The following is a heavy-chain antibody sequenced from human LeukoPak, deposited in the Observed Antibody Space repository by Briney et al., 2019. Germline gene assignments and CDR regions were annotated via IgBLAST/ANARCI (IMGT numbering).Heavy chain of an antibody. CDR2: ISSSSSYI. Sequence: GGSLRLSCAASGFSFSTYNMNWVRQAPGKGLEWVSSISSSSSYIYYADSVKGRFTISRDNAKNSLYLQMNSLRAEDTAVYYCARDTARIFDYWGQGTLVTVSS. D-gene: IGHD5-18*01. J-gene: IGHJ4*02. CDR3: ARDTARIFDY. V-gene: IGHV3-21*01. CDR1: GFSFSTYN.